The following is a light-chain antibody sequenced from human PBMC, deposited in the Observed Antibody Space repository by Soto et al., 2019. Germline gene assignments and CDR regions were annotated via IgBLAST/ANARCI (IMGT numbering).Light chain of an antibody. CDR3: MQALQNPVT. CDR1: QSRLHLNGNNY. CDR2: LGS. J-gene: IGKJ5*01. V-gene: IGKV2-28*01. Sequence: DILMTQSPLSLPVTPGQPASISCSSRQSRLHLNGNNYLDWYLQKPGQSPQLLIYLGSNRASGVPDRFSGSGSGTDFTLKISRVEAEDVGIYYCMQALQNPVTFGQGTRLEIK.